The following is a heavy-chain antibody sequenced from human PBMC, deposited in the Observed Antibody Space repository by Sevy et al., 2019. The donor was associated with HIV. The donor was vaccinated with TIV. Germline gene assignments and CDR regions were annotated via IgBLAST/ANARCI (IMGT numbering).Heavy chain of an antibody. CDR2: ISAYNGNT. Sequence: ASVKVSCKASGYTFTSYGISWVRQAPGQGLEWMGWISAYNGNTNYAQKLQGRVTMTTDTSTSTAYMELRSLRSDDTAVYYCARDPRITIFGVVIWGKFDYWGQGTLVTISS. J-gene: IGHJ4*02. D-gene: IGHD3-3*01. CDR3: ARDPRITIFGVVIWGKFDY. V-gene: IGHV1-18*01. CDR1: GYTFTSYG.